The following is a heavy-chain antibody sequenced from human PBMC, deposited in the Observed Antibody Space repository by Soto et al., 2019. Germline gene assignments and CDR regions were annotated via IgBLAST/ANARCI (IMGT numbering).Heavy chain of an antibody. CDR2: INMGGTTV. CDR3: AEVNWYPDL. J-gene: IGHJ2*01. Sequence: QVQLVESGGGLVQPGGSLRLSCAASGFTFSDYYMTWIRQAPGKGLEWVSYINMGGTTVYYADSVKGRFTISRDNAEKSLFQQMNRLRVDDTSVDYCAEVNWYPDLWGRGTLVTVSS. CDR1: GFTFSDYY. V-gene: IGHV3-11*01.